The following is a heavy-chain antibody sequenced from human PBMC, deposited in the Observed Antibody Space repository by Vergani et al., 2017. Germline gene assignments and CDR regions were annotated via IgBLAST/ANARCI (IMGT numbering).Heavy chain of an antibody. CDR2: ISGSGGST. Sequence: EVQLLESGGGLVQPGGSLRLSCAASGFTFSSYAMSWVRQAPGKGLEWGSAISGSGGSTYYADSVKGRFTISSDNSKNTLYLQMNSLRAEDTAVYYCAKGRTYYYDSSRDYWGQGTLVTVSS. CDR3: AKGRTYYYDSSRDY. D-gene: IGHD3-22*01. V-gene: IGHV3-23*01. CDR1: GFTFSSYA. J-gene: IGHJ4*02.